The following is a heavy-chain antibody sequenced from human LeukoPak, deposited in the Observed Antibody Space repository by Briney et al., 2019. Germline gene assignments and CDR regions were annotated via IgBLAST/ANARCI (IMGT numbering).Heavy chain of an antibody. D-gene: IGHD1-26*01. V-gene: IGHV1-69*13. CDR2: IIPIFGTA. J-gene: IGHJ4*02. Sequence: SVKVSCKASGGTFSSYAISWVRQAPGQGLEWMGGIIPIFGTANYAQKFQGRVTITADESTSTAYMELSSLRSEDTAVYYCARDLTVGPTTDYFDYWGQGTLVTVSS. CDR3: ARDLTVGPTTDYFDY. CDR1: GGTFSSYA.